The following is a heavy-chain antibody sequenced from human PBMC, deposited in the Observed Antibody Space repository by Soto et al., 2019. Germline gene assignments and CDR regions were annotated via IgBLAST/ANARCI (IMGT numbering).Heavy chain of an antibody. D-gene: IGHD6-19*01. Sequence: EVQLVESGGGLVQPGGSLRLSCAASGFTFSSYDIHWVRQATGKGLEWVSAIGTAGDTYYPGSVKGRFTISRENAKNSVYLQTNSLRVGDTAVDYCARGGYSSGWAFDIWGQGTMVTVSS. J-gene: IGHJ3*02. CDR1: GFTFSSYD. CDR2: IGTAGDT. V-gene: IGHV3-13*01. CDR3: ARGGYSSGWAFDI.